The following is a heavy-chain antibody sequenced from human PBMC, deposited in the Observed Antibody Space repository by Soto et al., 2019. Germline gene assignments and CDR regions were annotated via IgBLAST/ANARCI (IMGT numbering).Heavy chain of an antibody. CDR1: GETFSGYY. V-gene: IGHV4-34*01. CDR3: VRDVVYSSGVIL. Sequence: SETLSLTCAVYGETFSGYYWTWIRQPPGEGLEWIGEVSHIGSTNYNPSLKSRVTISIDTSRNQFSLKLSSVTAADTAVYYCVRDVVYSSGVILWGQGTLVTVS. CDR2: VSHIGST. D-gene: IGHD3-22*01. J-gene: IGHJ4*02.